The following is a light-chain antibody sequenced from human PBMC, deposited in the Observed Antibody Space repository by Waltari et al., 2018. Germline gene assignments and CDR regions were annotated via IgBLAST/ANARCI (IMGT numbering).Light chain of an antibody. J-gene: IGLJ2*01. CDR2: QDS. Sequence: SYELTQPPSVSVSPGQTASLTCSGDRLGDKYAYWYQQKPGQSPVRVIYQDSRRSSGIRARFSGSKSGNTATLTISGSQAMDEADYYCQAWDSNTVVFGGGTKLTVL. V-gene: IGLV3-1*01. CDR1: RLGDKY. CDR3: QAWDSNTVV.